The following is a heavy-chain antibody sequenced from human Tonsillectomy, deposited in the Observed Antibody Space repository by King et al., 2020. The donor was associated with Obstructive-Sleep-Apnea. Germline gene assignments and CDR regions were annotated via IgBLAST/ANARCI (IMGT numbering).Heavy chain of an antibody. CDR1: GFTFSSYW. J-gene: IGHJ4*02. D-gene: IGHD4-17*01. Sequence: VQLVESGGGLVQPGGSLRLSCAASGFTFSSYWMHWVRQAPGKGLVWVSQINRYGGSTSYADPVKGRFTISRDNAKNTLYLQLNSLRAEDTAVYYCVRDNYGVDYWGQGTLVTVSS. CDR3: VRDNYGVDY. V-gene: IGHV3-74*01. CDR2: INRYGGST.